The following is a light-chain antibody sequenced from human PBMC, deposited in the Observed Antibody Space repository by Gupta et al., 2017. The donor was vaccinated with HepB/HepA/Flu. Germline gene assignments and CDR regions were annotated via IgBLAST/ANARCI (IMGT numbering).Light chain of an antibody. Sequence: QSFLTQPPSVSGAPGQRVTISCTGSGSNIGAGNHVHWYQQFPGTAPKILIYAYSSRPSGVPDRFSGSKSGTSASLAITGLQAEDEADYYCQSCDNNLSGNVFGTGTKVTVL. J-gene: IGLJ1*01. CDR3: QSCDNNLSGNV. CDR2: AYS. V-gene: IGLV1-40*01. CDR1: GSNIGAGNH.